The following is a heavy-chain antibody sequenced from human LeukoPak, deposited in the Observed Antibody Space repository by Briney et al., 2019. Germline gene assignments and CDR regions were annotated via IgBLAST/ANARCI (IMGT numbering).Heavy chain of an antibody. D-gene: IGHD2-15*01. Sequence: SETLSLTCAVYGGSFSGYYWSWIRQPPGKGLEWIGEINHSGSTNYNPSLKSRVTISVDTSKNQFSLKQSSVTAADTAVYYCARIGCSGGSCYLNYYYGMDVWGKGTTVTVSS. V-gene: IGHV4-34*01. CDR3: ARIGCSGGSCYLNYYYGMDV. J-gene: IGHJ6*04. CDR2: INHSGST. CDR1: GGSFSGYY.